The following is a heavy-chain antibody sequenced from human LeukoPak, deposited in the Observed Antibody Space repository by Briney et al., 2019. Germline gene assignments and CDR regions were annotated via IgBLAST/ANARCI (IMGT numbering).Heavy chain of an antibody. V-gene: IGHV4-59*08. CDR1: GGSISGYY. D-gene: IGHD3-16*01. CDR3: ARVWYGKTDY. Sequence: PSETLSLTCTVSGGSISGYYWSWIRQPPGKGLEWIGYIYYSGSTNYNPSLKSRVTISVDTSKNQFSLKLSSVTAADTAVYYCARVWYGKTDYWGQGTLVTVSS. J-gene: IGHJ4*02. CDR2: IYYSGST.